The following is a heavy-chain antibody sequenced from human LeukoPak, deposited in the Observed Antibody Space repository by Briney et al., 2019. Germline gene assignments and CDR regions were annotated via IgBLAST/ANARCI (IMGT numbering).Heavy chain of an antibody. J-gene: IGHJ6*03. CDR1: GFTFSSYE. CDR3: ARRLGYCSGGSCYSTRLFYYYYMDV. Sequence: GGSLRLSCAASGFTFSSYEMNWVRQAPGKGLEWVSYISSSGSTIYYADSVKGRFTISRDNAKNSLYLQMNSLRAEDTAVYYCARRLGYCSGGSCYSTRLFYYYYMDVWGKGTTVTVSS. CDR2: ISSSGSTI. D-gene: IGHD2-15*01. V-gene: IGHV3-48*03.